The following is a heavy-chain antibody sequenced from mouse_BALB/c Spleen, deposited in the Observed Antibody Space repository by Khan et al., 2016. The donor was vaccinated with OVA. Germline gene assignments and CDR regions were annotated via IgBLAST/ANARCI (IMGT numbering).Heavy chain of an antibody. J-gene: IGHJ1*01. CDR3: ARSGGYSYYWYFDV. D-gene: IGHD2-3*01. CDR2: IYPGSGHT. Sequence: QVQLQQSGTALVRPGTSVKISCKASGYAFTNYWLGWVKQRPGHGLEWIGNIYPGSGHTYYNEKFKVKATLTADKSSSTAYMQLSSLTSEDSAVYYCARSGGYSYYWYFDVWGAGTMVTVSS. V-gene: IGHV1-63*01. CDR1: GYAFTNYW.